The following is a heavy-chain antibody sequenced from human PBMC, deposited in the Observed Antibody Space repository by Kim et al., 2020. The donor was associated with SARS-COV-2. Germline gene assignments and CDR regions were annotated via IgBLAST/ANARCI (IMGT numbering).Heavy chain of an antibody. Sequence: GESLKISCKGSGYSFTSYWIGWVRQMPGKGLEWMVIIYPGDSDTRYSPSFQGQVTISADKSISTAYLQWSSLKASDTARYYCARYVVPAAKPVGGVDPWGQGTLVTVSS. CDR1: GYSFTSYW. CDR3: ARYVVPAAKPVGGVDP. V-gene: IGHV5-51*01. J-gene: IGHJ5*02. D-gene: IGHD2-2*02. CDR2: IYPGDSDT.